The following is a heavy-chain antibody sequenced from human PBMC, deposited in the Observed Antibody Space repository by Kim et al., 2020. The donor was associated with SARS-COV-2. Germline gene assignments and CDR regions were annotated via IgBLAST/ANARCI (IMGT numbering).Heavy chain of an antibody. Sequence: SVKVSCKASGGTFSSYAISWVRQAPGQGLEWMGGIIPIFGTANYAQKFQGRVTITADESTSTAYMELSSLRSEDTAVYYCASCLQTLVAARVSEFDPWGQGTLVTVSS. D-gene: IGHD6-6*01. CDR1: GGTFSSYA. V-gene: IGHV1-69*13. CDR3: ASCLQTLVAARVSEFDP. J-gene: IGHJ5*02. CDR2: IIPIFGTA.